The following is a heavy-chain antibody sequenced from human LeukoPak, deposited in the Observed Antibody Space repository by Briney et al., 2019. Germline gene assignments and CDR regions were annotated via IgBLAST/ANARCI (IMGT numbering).Heavy chain of an antibody. CDR3: AREKNDAYYYYMDV. D-gene: IGHD1-1*01. CDR2: IIPIFGTA. Sequence: ASVKVSCKASGGTFSSFAISWVRHAPGQGLEWMGRIIPIFGTANYAQKFQGRVTITTDESTSTAYMELSSLRSEDTAVYYCAREKNDAYYYYMDVWGQGTLVTVSS. J-gene: IGHJ6*03. V-gene: IGHV1-69*05. CDR1: GGTFSSFA.